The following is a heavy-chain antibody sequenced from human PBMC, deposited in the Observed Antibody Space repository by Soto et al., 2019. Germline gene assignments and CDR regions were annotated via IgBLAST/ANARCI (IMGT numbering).Heavy chain of an antibody. CDR3: AAGYSSSWPDRAFDY. CDR1: GGSNFRHS. Sequence: ASVKVSCKISGGSNFRHSVSWLRKAPGQGLKWMGWISPSNGNTSYAEKLQGRVTMTTDTFTSTAYMELRSLRSDDTAVYYCAAGYSSSWPDRAFDYWGQGTLVTVSS. CDR2: ISPSNGNT. V-gene: IGHV1-18*01. J-gene: IGHJ4*02. D-gene: IGHD6-13*01.